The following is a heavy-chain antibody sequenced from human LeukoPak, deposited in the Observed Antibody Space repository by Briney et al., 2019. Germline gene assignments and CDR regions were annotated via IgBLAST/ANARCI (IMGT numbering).Heavy chain of an antibody. CDR3: ARGSGSGSDGNGNDY. CDR2: ITTYNGNT. V-gene: IGHV1-18*01. Sequence: ASVKVSCKASGYTFTNYGINWVRQAPGQGLEWMGWITTYNGNTNYAQKLQGGVAMTTDTSTSTAYMELRSLRSDDTAIYYCARGSGSGSDGNGNDYWGQGTLVTVSS. CDR1: GYTFTNYG. J-gene: IGHJ4*02. D-gene: IGHD6-19*01.